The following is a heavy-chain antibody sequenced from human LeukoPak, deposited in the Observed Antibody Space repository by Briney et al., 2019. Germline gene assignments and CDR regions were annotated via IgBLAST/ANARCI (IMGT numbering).Heavy chain of an antibody. J-gene: IGHJ4*02. CDR2: ISSSGSTI. CDR3: ARVGVGGSYYYFDY. V-gene: IGHV3-48*03. CDR1: GFIFSNYA. D-gene: IGHD1-26*01. Sequence: GGSLRLSCAASGFIFSNYAMSWVRQAPGKGLEWVSYISSSGSTIYYADSMKGRFTISRDNAKNSLYLQMNSLRAEDTAVYYCARVGVGGSYYYFDYWGQGTLVTVSS.